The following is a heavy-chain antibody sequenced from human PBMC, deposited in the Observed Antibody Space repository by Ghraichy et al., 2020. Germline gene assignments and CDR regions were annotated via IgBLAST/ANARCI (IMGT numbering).Heavy chain of an antibody. CDR2: ISGGGEAT. CDR3: AKGSGFSTGCWVGYFEY. J-gene: IGHJ4*02. Sequence: GGSLRLSCAASGFTFSPYGMNWVRQAPGKGLEWVSGISGGGEATYYADSVKGRFTISRDNVKSTLYLQINSLRVEDTAVYYCAKGSGFSTGCWVGYFEYWGQGTLVTVSS. CDR1: GFTFSPYG. D-gene: IGHD6-19*01. V-gene: IGHV3-23*01.